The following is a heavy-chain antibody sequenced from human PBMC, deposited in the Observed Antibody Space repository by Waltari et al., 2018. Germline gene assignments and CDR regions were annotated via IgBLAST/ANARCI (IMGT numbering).Heavy chain of an antibody. D-gene: IGHD3-16*02. V-gene: IGHV1-69*04. CDR1: GGNFSSYA. CDR3: ASSGLRLGELSPPNY. Sequence: QVQLVQSGVEVKKPGSSVKVSCKASGGNFSSYAISWVRQGPGQGLVWMGMIIPIIGTANYAQKFQGRVTITADKSTTTAYMELSSLRSEDTAVYYCASSGLRLGELSPPNYWGQGTLVTVSS. J-gene: IGHJ4*02. CDR2: IIPIIGTA.